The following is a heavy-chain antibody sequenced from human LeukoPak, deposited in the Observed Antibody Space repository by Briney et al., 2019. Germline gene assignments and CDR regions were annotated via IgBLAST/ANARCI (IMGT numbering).Heavy chain of an antibody. CDR3: TRHGSNSGSYPDY. D-gene: IGHD3-10*01. CDR2: IRSKAYTYAT. V-gene: IGHV3-73*01. J-gene: IGHJ4*02. Sequence: PAGSLRLSCAASALTFSGSAMHWVRHASGLGLQWVARIRSKAYTYATAYAAPVKGRFTISRDDSKNMAYLQMNSLKTEDTAVYYCTRHGSNSGSYPDYWGQGTLVTVSS. CDR1: ALTFSGSA.